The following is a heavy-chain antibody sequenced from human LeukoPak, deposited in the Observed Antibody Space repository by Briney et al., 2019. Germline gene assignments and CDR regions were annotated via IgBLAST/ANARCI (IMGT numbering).Heavy chain of an antibody. CDR3: ARKTLAVAATLDY. CDR1: GYTFTVYY. D-gene: IGHD2-15*01. Sequence: ASVTVSCKASGYTFTVYYMHWVRQAPGQGREWMGWINPKSGATDYAQRFQGRVTMTSDTTISTAYMELSRLRSDDTAVYYCARKTLAVAATLDYWGQGTLVTVSS. J-gene: IGHJ4*02. V-gene: IGHV1-2*02. CDR2: INPKSGAT.